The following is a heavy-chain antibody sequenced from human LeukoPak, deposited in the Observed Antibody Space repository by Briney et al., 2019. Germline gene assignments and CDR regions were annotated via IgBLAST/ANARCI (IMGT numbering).Heavy chain of an antibody. CDR3: ARGKGTSYLSSLDY. V-gene: IGHV3-30*04. J-gene: IGHJ4*02. CDR1: GFTFSSYV. CDR2: ISYDGSNE. D-gene: IGHD6-6*01. Sequence: GGSLRLSCAASGFTFSSYVMHWVRQAPGKGLEWVAIISYDGSNEYYADSVKGRFTISRDNSKNTLYLQMNSLRAADTAVYYCARGKGTSYLSSLDYWGQGTLVTVSS.